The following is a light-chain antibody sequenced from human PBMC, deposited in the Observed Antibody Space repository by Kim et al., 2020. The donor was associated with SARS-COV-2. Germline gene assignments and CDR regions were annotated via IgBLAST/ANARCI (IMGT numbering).Light chain of an antibody. CDR2: NAS. CDR1: QSVPTF. Sequence: LSPGERAILSCRASQSVPTFLAWYQQKPGQAPRLLIYNASNRATGIPARFTGGGSGTDFSLTISSLEPDDFAVYYCQQRSTWPWTFGQGTKVDIK. J-gene: IGKJ1*01. CDR3: QQRSTWPWT. V-gene: IGKV3-11*01.